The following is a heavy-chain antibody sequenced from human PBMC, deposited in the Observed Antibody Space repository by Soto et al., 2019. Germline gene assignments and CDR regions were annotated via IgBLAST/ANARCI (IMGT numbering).Heavy chain of an antibody. D-gene: IGHD2-15*01. Sequence: ASVKVSCKASDFTFSTYGINWVRQAPGQGLEWLGWISAYNGHTNYGQKFQGRVTVTTDTYATTAYMELRSLTSDDTAVYYCAIDYDRYCIGESCYARRSRLDPWGQRTLVTGSS. CDR1: DFTFSTYG. J-gene: IGHJ5*02. CDR2: ISAYNGHT. CDR3: AIDYDRYCIGESCYARRSRLDP. V-gene: IGHV1-18*01.